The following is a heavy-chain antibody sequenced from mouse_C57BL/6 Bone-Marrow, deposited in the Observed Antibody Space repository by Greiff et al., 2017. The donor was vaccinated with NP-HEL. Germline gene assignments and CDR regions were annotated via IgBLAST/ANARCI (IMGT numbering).Heavy chain of an antibody. D-gene: IGHD2-2*01. CDR3: ARSYGYDGGWFAY. V-gene: IGHV7-3*01. CDR2: IRNKANGYTT. Sequence: EVKLMESGGGLVQPGGSLSLSCAASGFTFTDYYMSWVRQPPGKALEWLGFIRNKANGYTTEYSASVKGRFTISRDNSQSILYLQMNALRAEDSATYYWARSYGYDGGWFAYWGQGTLVTVSA. J-gene: IGHJ3*01. CDR1: GFTFTDYY.